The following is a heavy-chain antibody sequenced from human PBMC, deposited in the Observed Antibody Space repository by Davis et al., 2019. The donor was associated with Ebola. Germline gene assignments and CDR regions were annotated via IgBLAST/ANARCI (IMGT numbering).Heavy chain of an antibody. Sequence: GESLKISCKDSGNSFTSHWIGWVRQMPGKGLEWMGIIYPGDSDTRYSPSLLGQVIISADKSISTAYLQWNSLKASDTAMYYCARQRGYGDYVPADAFDIWGQGTNVTVSS. J-gene: IGHJ3*02. CDR2: IYPGDSDT. V-gene: IGHV5-51*01. CDR3: ARQRGYGDYVPADAFDI. D-gene: IGHD4-17*01. CDR1: GNSFTSHW.